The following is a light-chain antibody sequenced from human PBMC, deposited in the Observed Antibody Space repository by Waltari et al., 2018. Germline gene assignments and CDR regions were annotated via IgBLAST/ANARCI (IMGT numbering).Light chain of an antibody. CDR3: QQYGGSVPVT. V-gene: IGKV3-20*01. J-gene: IGKJ5*01. CDR1: QSISSNY. Sequence: EIVLTQSPGTLSLSSGERATLSCRASQSISSNYLVWYQQKPGQAPSLLIYGASTRATGIPDRFSGSGSGTDFTLTISGLEPEDFAVYYCQQYGGSVPVTFGQGTRLEIK. CDR2: GAS.